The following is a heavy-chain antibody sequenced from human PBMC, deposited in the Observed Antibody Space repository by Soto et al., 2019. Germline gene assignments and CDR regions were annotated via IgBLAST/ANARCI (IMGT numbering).Heavy chain of an antibody. CDR3: ARGRDGYNYRPNYYYGMDV. CDR2: INPSGGST. Sequence: GASVQVSCKASGYTFTSYYMHWVRQAPGQGLEWMGIINPSGGSTSYAQKFQGRVTMTRDTSTSTVYMELGSLRSEDTAVYYCARGRDGYNYRPNYYYGMDVWGQGTTVTVSS. V-gene: IGHV1-46*01. J-gene: IGHJ6*02. D-gene: IGHD5-12*01. CDR1: GYTFTSYY.